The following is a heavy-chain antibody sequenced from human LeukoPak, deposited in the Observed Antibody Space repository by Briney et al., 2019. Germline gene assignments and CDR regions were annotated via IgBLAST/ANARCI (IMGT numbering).Heavy chain of an antibody. CDR2: IWHDGSVE. CDR3: AKEGDQFRGYLDA. Sequence: PGGSLRLSCAASEFMFSRLGMQWVRQAPGEGLEWVAMIWHDGSVEEYADSVKGRFTISRDNSQNTLYLQMNSLRDDDTAVYYCAKEGDQFRGYLDAWGKGTTVTVSS. CDR1: EFMFSRLG. D-gene: IGHD3-16*01. V-gene: IGHV3-33*06. J-gene: IGHJ6*03.